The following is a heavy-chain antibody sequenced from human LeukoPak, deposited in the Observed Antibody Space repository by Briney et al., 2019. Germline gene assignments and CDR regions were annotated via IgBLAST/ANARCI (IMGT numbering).Heavy chain of an antibody. CDR1: DDSFSSHY. CDR2: ISYIGST. CDR3: ARDLVTVTKGFDI. J-gene: IGHJ3*02. V-gene: IGHV4-59*11. Sequence: SETLSLTCDVSDDSFSSHYWTWIRQPPGKGLEWIGYISYIGSTNYNPSLKSRVTISIDPSKNQFSLKLSSVAGADTAVDFCARDLVTVTKGFDIWGQGTMVSVSS. D-gene: IGHD4-17*01.